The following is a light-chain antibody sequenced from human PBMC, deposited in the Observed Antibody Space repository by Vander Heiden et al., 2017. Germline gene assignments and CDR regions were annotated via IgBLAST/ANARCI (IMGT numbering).Light chain of an antibody. Sequence: DIQMTQSPSSLSASVGDRVTITCRASQSISSYLNWYQQKPGKAPKLLIYAASSLQSGVPSRFSGSGSGTDFTLTISSLQPEDFATYYCQQSDSTPLTFGGGTKVKIQ. CDR3: QQSDSTPLT. J-gene: IGKJ4*01. CDR2: AAS. CDR1: QSISSY. V-gene: IGKV1-39*01.